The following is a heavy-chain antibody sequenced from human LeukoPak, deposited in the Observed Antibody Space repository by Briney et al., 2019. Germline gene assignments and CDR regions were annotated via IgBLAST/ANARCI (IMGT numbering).Heavy chain of an antibody. D-gene: IGHD6-13*01. J-gene: IGHJ4*02. V-gene: IGHV4-61*01. Sequence: SETLSLTCTVSGDSISSSSYYWSWIRQPPGKGLEWIGYIYYSGSTNYNPSLKSRVTISVDTSKNQFSLKLSSVTAADTAVYYCARDGAAAGTLYFDYWGQGTLVTVSS. CDR2: IYYSGST. CDR3: ARDGAAAGTLYFDY. CDR1: GDSISSSSYY.